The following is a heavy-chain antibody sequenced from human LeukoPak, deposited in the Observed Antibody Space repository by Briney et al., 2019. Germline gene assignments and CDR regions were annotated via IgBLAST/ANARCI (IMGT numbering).Heavy chain of an antibody. D-gene: IGHD1-1*01. V-gene: IGHV3-30*03. CDR2: ISYDGSNK. CDR1: GFTFSSYG. Sequence: PGRSLRLSCAASGFTFSSYGMHWVRQAPGKGLEWVAVISYDGSNKYYADSVKGRFTISRDNSKNTLYLQMNSLRAEDTAVYYCAPTPTGTYYFDYWGQGTLVTVSS. CDR3: APTPTGTYYFDY. J-gene: IGHJ4*02.